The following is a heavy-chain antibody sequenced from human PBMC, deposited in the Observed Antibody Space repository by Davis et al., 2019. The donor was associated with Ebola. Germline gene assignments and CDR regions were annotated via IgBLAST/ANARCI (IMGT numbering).Heavy chain of an antibody. Sequence: GESLKISCAASGFIVSDKYMSWVRQAPGKGLEWVSVIYRDGRTYYADSVKGRFTISRDNSNNTLFLQMNSVRAEDTAVYYCARGVAVGGFYFDYWGQGTLVTVSS. V-gene: IGHV3-53*01. D-gene: IGHD6-19*01. CDR1: GFIVSDKY. CDR3: ARGVAVGGFYFDY. J-gene: IGHJ4*02. CDR2: IYRDGRT.